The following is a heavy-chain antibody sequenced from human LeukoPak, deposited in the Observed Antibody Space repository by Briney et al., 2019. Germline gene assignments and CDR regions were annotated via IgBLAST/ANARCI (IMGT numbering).Heavy chain of an antibody. V-gene: IGHV4-59*08. J-gene: IGHJ4*02. CDR3: ASMGSGGDSHY. CDR1: GGSISSYY. D-gene: IGHD2-21*02. Sequence: TSETLSLTCTVSGGSISSYYWSWIRQPPGKGLEWIGYIYYSGSTNYNPSLKSRVTISVGTSKNQFSLKLSSVTAADTAVYYCASMGSGGDSHYWGQGTLVTVSS. CDR2: IYYSGST.